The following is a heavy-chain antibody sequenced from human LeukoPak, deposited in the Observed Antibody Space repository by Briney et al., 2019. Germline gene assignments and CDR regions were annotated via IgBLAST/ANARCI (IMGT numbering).Heavy chain of an antibody. CDR2: IRYDGSNK. V-gene: IGHV3-30*02. CDR3: AKDGYQLLSDYYYYYYMDV. D-gene: IGHD2-2*01. Sequence: GGSLGLSCAASGFTFSSYGMHWVRQAPGKGLEWVAFIRYDGSNKYYADSVKGRFTISRDNSKNTLYLQMNSLRAEDTAVYYCAKDGYQLLSDYYYYYYMDVWGKGTTVTVSS. CDR1: GFTFSSYG. J-gene: IGHJ6*03.